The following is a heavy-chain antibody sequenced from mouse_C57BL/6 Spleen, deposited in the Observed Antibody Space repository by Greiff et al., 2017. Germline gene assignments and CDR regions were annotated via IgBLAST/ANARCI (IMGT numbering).Heavy chain of an antibody. CDR2: IYPGSGST. D-gene: IGHD1-1*01. CDR1: GYTFTSYW. J-gene: IGHJ2*01. CDR3: ARVLGDLLYYFDY. Sequence: QVQLKQPGAELVKPGASVKMSCKASGYTFTSYWITWVKQRPGQGLEWIGDIYPGSGSTNYNEKFKSKATLTVDTSSSTAYMQLSSLTSEDSAVYYCARVLGDLLYYFDYWGQGTTLTVSS. V-gene: IGHV1-55*01.